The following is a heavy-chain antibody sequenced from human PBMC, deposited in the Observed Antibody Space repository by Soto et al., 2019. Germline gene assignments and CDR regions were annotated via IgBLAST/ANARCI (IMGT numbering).Heavy chain of an antibody. Sequence: PSETLSLTCTVSGGSVSSGSYYWSWIRQPPGKGLEWIGYIYYSGSTNYNPSLKSRVTISVDTSKNQFSLKLSSVTAADTAVYYCARGMGGLPHYYYYYGMDVWGQGTTVTVSS. J-gene: IGHJ6*02. CDR3: ARGMGGLPHYYYYYGMDV. D-gene: IGHD2-15*01. CDR1: GGSVSSGSYY. V-gene: IGHV4-61*01. CDR2: IYYSGST.